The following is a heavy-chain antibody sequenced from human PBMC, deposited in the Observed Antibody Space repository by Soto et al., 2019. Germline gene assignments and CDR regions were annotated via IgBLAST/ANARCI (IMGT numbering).Heavy chain of an antibody. CDR3: AKDKASGWTYFDY. D-gene: IGHD3-10*01. CDR1: GFTFSSYG. CDR2: ISYDGSNK. V-gene: IGHV3-30*18. Sequence: QVQLVESGGSVVQPGRSLRLSCAASGFTFSSYGMHWVRQAPGKGLEWVAVISYDGSNKYYADSVKGRFTISRDNSKNTLYLQMNSLRAEDTAVYYCAKDKASGWTYFDYWGQGTLVTVSS. J-gene: IGHJ4*02.